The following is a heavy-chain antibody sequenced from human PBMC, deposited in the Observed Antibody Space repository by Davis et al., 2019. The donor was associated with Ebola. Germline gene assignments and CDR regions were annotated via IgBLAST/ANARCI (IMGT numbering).Heavy chain of an antibody. CDR2: TYYKSKWYN. J-gene: IGHJ3*02. Sequence: HSQTLSLTCAISGDSVSSAGWNWIRQSPSRGLEWLGRTYYKSKWYNDYAVSVKSRITINPDTSKNQFSLQLNSVTPEDTALYYCARLTWGPRAFDIWGQGTMVTVSS. CDR3: ARLTWGPRAFDI. D-gene: IGHD3-16*01. V-gene: IGHV6-1*01. CDR1: GDSVSSAG.